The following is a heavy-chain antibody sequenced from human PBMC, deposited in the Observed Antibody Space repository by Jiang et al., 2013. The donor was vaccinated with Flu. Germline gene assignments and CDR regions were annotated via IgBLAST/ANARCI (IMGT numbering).Heavy chain of an antibody. CDR2: IYTSGST. CDR1: GGSISSGSYY. J-gene: IGHJ6*02. D-gene: IGHD3-10*01. V-gene: IGHV4-61*02. Sequence: GSGLVKPSQTLSLTCTVSGGSISSGSYYWSWIRQPAGKGLEWIGRIYTSGSTNYNPSLKSRVTISVDTSKNQFSLKLSSVTAADTAVYYCARVPIYYYGSGDRTRKGEGMDVWGQGTTVTVSS. CDR3: ARVPIYYYGSGDRTRKGEGMDV.